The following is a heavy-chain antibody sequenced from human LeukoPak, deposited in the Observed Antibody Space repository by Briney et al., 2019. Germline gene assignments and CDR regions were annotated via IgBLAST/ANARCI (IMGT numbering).Heavy chain of an antibody. CDR3: ARGGPGYSDGSFDY. J-gene: IGHJ4*02. Sequence: PSETLLLTCTVSGGSISSSYWSWIRQPPGKGLEWIAYIYYSGSTNYNPSLKSRLTISVDTSKNQFSLKLSSVTAADTAVYYCARGGPGYSDGSFDYWGQGTLVTVSS. D-gene: IGHD5-18*01. CDR2: IYYSGST. CDR1: GGSISSSY. V-gene: IGHV4-59*01.